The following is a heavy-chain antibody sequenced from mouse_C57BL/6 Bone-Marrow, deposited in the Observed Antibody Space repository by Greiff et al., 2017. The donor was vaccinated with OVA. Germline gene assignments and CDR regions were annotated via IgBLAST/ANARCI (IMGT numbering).Heavy chain of an antibody. D-gene: IGHD2-3*01. J-gene: IGHJ1*03. CDR3: TNDGYPFYWYFDV. CDR1: GYTFTSYW. V-gene: IGHV1-5*01. CDR2: IYPGNSDT. Sequence: EVQLQQSGPVLARPGASVKMSCKTSGYTFTSYWMHWVKQRPGQGLEWIGAIYPGNSDTSYNQKFKGKAKLTAVTSASTAYMELSSLTNEDSAVYYCTNDGYPFYWYFDVWGTGTTVTVSS.